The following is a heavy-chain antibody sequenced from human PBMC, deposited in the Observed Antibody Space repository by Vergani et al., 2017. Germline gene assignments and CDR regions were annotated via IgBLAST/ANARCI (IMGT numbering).Heavy chain of an antibody. CDR1: GGSISSSNW. J-gene: IGHJ6*02. CDR3: ARDWADYYYVWEHYYYYGMDV. D-gene: IGHD3-16*01. CDR2: IYHSGST. Sequence: QVQLQESGPGLVKPSGTLSLTCAVSGGSISSSNWWSWVRQPPGKGLEWIGEIYHSGSTNYNPSLKSRVTISVDKSKNQFSRKLSSVTAADTAVYYCARDWADYYYVWEHYYYYGMDVWGQGTTVTVSS. V-gene: IGHV4-4*02.